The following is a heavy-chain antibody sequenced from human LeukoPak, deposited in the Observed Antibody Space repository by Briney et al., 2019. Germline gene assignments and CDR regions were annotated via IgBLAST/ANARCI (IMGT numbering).Heavy chain of an antibody. J-gene: IGHJ1*01. CDR3: ARGSSGYYCDHFQS. Sequence: GGSLRLSCAASGFTFSNFWMNWVRQAPGKGLEGVANIKQDGSEKYYVDSVEGRFTISRDNTKNSLFLQMDSLRAEDTAVYYCARGSSGYYCDHFQSCGQGSLVTVPS. V-gene: IGHV3-7*01. CDR2: IKQDGSEK. D-gene: IGHD3-22*01. CDR1: GFTFSNFW.